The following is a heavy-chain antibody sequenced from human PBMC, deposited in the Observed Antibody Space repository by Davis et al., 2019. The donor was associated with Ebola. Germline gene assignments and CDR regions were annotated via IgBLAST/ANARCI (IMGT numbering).Heavy chain of an antibody. Sequence: GESLKISCAASGFTFSSYAMHWVRQAPGKGLEWVAVISYDGSNKYYADSVKGRFTISRDNSKNTLYLQMNSLRAEDTAVYYCAKVPGITIFGVVPFDYWGQGTLVTVSS. D-gene: IGHD3-3*01. J-gene: IGHJ4*02. V-gene: IGHV3-30-3*01. CDR3: AKVPGITIFGVVPFDY. CDR1: GFTFSSYA. CDR2: ISYDGSNK.